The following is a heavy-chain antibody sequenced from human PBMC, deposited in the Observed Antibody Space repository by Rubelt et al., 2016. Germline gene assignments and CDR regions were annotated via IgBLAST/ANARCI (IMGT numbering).Heavy chain of an antibody. V-gene: IGHV3-33*01. D-gene: IGHD3-16*01. Sequence: QVQLVESGGGVVQPGRSLRLSCSESGFSFSSSGMHWVRQDPGKGLEWVAVIWSDGSNKYYADSVKGRLTISRDNSKNTLYLQMNSLRAEYTAVYYCARDLGSSPFDYWGQGTLVTVS. CDR3: ARDLGSSPFDY. J-gene: IGHJ4*02. CDR1: GFSFSSSG. CDR2: IWSDGSNK.